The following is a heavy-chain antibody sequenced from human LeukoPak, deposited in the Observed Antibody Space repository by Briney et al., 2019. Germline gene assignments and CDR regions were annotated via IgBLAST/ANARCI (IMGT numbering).Heavy chain of an antibody. V-gene: IGHV4-34*01. CDR2: INHSGST. CDR1: GGSFSGYY. Sequence: SKTLSLTCAVYGGSFSGYYWSWIRQPPGKGLEWIGEINHSGSTNYNPSLKSRVTISVDTSKNQFSLKLSSVTAADTAVYYCARDGAYCGGDCYSSFDYWGQGTLVTVSS. J-gene: IGHJ4*02. D-gene: IGHD2-21*02. CDR3: ARDGAYCGGDCYSSFDY.